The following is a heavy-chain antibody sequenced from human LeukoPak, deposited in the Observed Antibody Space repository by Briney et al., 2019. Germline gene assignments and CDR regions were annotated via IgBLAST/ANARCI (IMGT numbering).Heavy chain of an antibody. CDR3: AKDLLYSDVWGSYRPNPLDY. J-gene: IGHJ4*02. V-gene: IGHV3-7*01. D-gene: IGHD3-16*02. CDR2: IKPDGSDK. CDR1: GFTFSTYW. Sequence: GGSLRLSCEASGFTFSTYWMSWVRQAPGKGPECVANIKPDGSDKYYVDSMKGRFTISRDNSKNTLYLQMNSLRAEDTAVYYCAKDLLYSDVWGSYRPNPLDYWGQGTLVTVSS.